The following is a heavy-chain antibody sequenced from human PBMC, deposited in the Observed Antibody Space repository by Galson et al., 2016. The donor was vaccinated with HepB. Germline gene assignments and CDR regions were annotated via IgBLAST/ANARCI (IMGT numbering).Heavy chain of an antibody. CDR1: GFTSDGYA. Sequence: SLRLSCAASGFTSDGYALHWVRQAPGKGLEWVSGISWNSGIIRYADSVKGLFTSSRDNAKNPLDLQMNSLRPEDTDLYYCVKENQVGWFGDEDWYFDLWGRGTLVTVSS. D-gene: IGHD3-10*01. J-gene: IGHJ2*01. CDR2: ISWNSGII. V-gene: IGHV3-9*02. CDR3: VKENQVGWFGDEDWYFDL.